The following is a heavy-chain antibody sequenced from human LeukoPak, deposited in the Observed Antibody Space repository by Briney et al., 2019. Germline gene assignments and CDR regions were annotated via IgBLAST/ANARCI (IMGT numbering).Heavy chain of an antibody. Sequence: GGSLRLSCAASGFTFSSYDIHWVRQATGKGLEWVSGIGTAGEIYYPGSVKGRFTISRDNSKNTLYLQMNSLRAEDTAVYYCAKGRGWEASYYYYYMDVWGKGTTVTISS. CDR1: GFTFSSYD. J-gene: IGHJ6*03. V-gene: IGHV3-13*01. CDR3: AKGRGWEASYYYYYMDV. CDR2: IGTAGEI. D-gene: IGHD1-26*01.